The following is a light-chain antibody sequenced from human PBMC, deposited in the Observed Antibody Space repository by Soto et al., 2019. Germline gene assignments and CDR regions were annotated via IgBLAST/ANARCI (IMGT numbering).Light chain of an antibody. Sequence: DIQMTQSPSTLSASVGGRVTITCRASQSISSWLAWYQQKPGKAPKLLIYYASSLESGVPSRFSGSGSGTEFTLTISSLQPDDFATYYCQQYKSSWTFGQGTKVDIK. CDR2: YAS. CDR1: QSISSW. J-gene: IGKJ1*01. V-gene: IGKV1-5*01. CDR3: QQYKSSWT.